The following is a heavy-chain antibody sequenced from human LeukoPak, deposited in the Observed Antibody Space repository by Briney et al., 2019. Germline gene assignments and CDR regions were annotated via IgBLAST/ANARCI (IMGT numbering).Heavy chain of an antibody. CDR3: ATTATGYGDYGLDYYYYYMDV. V-gene: IGHV1-69*06. CDR2: IIPIFGTA. Sequence: GASVKVSCKASGGTFSSYAISWVRQAPGQGLEWMGGIIPIFGTANYAQKFQDRVTITADKSTSTAYMELSSLRSEDTAVYYCATTATGYGDYGLDYYYYYMDVWGKGTTVTVSS. D-gene: IGHD4-17*01. CDR1: GGTFSSYA. J-gene: IGHJ6*03.